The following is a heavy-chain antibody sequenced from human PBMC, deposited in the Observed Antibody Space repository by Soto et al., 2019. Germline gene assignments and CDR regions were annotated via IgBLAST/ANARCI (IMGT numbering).Heavy chain of an antibody. CDR3: ARNQITYYDNISGALYYFDS. Sequence: QVQLQESGPGLVKPSQTLSLTCTVSGGSISNGGYYWTWLRQHPGKGLECIGHIYYTGSTFYSPSLKGRITFSVDTSKNQFSLRLTSVTAADTAVYYCARNQITYYDNISGALYYFDSWGQGPLVTVSS. J-gene: IGHJ4*02. D-gene: IGHD3-22*01. V-gene: IGHV4-31*03. CDR2: IYYTGST. CDR1: GGSISNGGYY.